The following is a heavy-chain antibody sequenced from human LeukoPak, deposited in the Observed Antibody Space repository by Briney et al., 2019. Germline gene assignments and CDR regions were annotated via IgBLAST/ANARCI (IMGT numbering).Heavy chain of an antibody. CDR1: GFSLSTSGMR. CDR3: ARTPYYGSGSYYNYFDY. CDR2: IDWDDDK. V-gene: IGHV2-70*04. Sequence: GSGPALVKHTQTLTLTCTFSGFSLSTSGMRVSWIRQPPGKALEWLARIDWDDDKFYSTSLKTRLTISKDTSKNQVVLTMTNMDPVDTATYYCARTPYYGSGSYYNYFDYWGQGILVTVSS. D-gene: IGHD3-10*01. J-gene: IGHJ4*02.